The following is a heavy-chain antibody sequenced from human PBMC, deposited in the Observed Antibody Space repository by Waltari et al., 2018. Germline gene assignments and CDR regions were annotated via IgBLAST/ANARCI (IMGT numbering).Heavy chain of an antibody. V-gene: IGHV3-23*01. CDR2: ITGRASNT. Sequence: EVQLLESGGGLAQPGGSLGLSCAASGFTLSDYVMTWVRKTPGKGREWVSSITGRASNTYYADSVKGRFSISRDNSKNTLYLQMDSLRVGDTAMYYCARGYLRGWEQIGHWGQGTLVIVSS. CDR1: GFTLSDYV. J-gene: IGHJ1*01. CDR3: ARGYLRGWEQIGH. D-gene: IGHD6-19*01.